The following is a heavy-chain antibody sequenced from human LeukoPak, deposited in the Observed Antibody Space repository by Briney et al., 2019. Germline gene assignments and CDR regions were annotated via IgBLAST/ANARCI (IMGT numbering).Heavy chain of an antibody. CDR2: INHSGST. Sequence: PSETLSLTCAVYGGSFSGYYWSWIRQPPGKGLEWIGEINHSGSTNYNPSLKSRVTISVDTSKNQFSLKLSSVTAADTAVYYCARGRGRGPYYHDSNYYYYMDVWGKGTTVTVSS. D-gene: IGHD3-22*01. J-gene: IGHJ6*03. V-gene: IGHV4-34*01. CDR1: GGSFSGYY. CDR3: ARGRGRGPYYHDSNYYYYMDV.